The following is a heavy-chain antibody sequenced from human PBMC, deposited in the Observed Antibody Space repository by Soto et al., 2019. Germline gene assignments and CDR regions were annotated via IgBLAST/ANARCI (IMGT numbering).Heavy chain of an antibody. D-gene: IGHD3-22*01. V-gene: IGHV5-10-1*01. J-gene: IGHJ4*02. CDR2: IDPSDSYS. Sequence: VESLKICCKVSGDRFTRYGIMWVVQTPEKGLEWMGTIDPSDSYSKYSPSLQGHVTISADKSINTAYLQWSSLKASDTAMYFCARAYYASSGYYYYWGQGTLVTVSS. CDR1: GDRFTRYG. CDR3: ARAYYASSGYYYY.